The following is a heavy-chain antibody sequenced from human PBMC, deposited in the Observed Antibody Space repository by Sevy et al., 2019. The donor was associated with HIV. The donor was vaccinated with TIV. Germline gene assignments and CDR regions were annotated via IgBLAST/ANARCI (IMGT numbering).Heavy chain of an antibody. D-gene: IGHD2-2*02. J-gene: IGHJ4*02. CDR1: GFTFRSYA. CDR2: IKEDDTVK. V-gene: IGHV3-7*04. CDR3: VRAIQSEGSF. Sequence: GGSLRLACAASGFTFRSYAMSWVRQAPGKPLEWVANIKEDDTVKYYVDSVQGRFTIFRDNGRNLVYLVMNNLRVEDTALYYCVRAIQSEGSFWGQGTLVTVSS.